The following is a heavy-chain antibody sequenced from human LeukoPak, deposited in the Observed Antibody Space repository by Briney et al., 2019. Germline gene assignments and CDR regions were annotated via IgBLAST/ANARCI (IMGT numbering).Heavy chain of an antibody. J-gene: IGHJ6*02. CDR1: GGSISSYY. D-gene: IGHD4-11*01. CDR2: IYTSGST. CDR3: ARAGVTTSRYYYYGMDV. Sequence: PSETLSLTCTVSGGSISSYYWSWIRQPAGKGLEWIGRIYTSGSTNYNPSLKSRVTMSVDTSKNQFSLKLSSVTAADTAVYYCARAGVTTSRYYYYGMDVWGQGTTVTVSS. V-gene: IGHV4-4*07.